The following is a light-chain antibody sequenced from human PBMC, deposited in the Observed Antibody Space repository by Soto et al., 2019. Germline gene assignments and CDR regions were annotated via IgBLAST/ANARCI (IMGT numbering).Light chain of an antibody. V-gene: IGLV4-69*02. CDR3: QTWGAGIRI. J-gene: IGLJ2*01. Sequence: QLVLTQSPSASASLGASVKLTCTLSSENSSYAIAWHQQQPEKGPRYLMKLNSDGTHSKGDGIPDRFSGSSSGAERYLTISSLQSEDEADYYCQTWGAGIRIFGGGTKLTVL. CDR1: SENSSYA. CDR2: LNSDGTH.